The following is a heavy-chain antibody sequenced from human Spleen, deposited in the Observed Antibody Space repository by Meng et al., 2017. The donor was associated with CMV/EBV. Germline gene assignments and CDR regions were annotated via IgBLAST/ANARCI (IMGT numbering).Heavy chain of an antibody. Sequence: GESLKISCAASGFTFSGYEGHWVRQAPGKGLEWISSITSDSTIYYADSVRGRFTISRDNARSSLYLQMNRLRAEDTAVYYCARDLSYGGNGVSGYWGQGTLVTVSS. CDR1: GFTFSGYE. V-gene: IGHV3-69-1*01. J-gene: IGHJ4*02. D-gene: IGHD4-23*01. CDR2: ITSDSTI. CDR3: ARDLSYGGNGVSGY.